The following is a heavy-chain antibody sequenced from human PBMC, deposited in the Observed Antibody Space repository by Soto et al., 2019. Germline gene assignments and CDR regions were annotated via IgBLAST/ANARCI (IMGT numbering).Heavy chain of an antibody. J-gene: IGHJ3*02. V-gene: IGHV4-59*08. Sequence: PSETLSLTCTVSGGSISSYYWSWIRQPPGKGLEWIGYIYYSGSTNYNPSLKSRVTISVDTSKNQFSLKLSSVTAADTAVYYCARQRRSGTIFGVVIIPDAFDIWGQGTMVTVSS. D-gene: IGHD3-3*01. CDR3: ARQRRSGTIFGVVIIPDAFDI. CDR1: GGSISSYY. CDR2: IYYSGST.